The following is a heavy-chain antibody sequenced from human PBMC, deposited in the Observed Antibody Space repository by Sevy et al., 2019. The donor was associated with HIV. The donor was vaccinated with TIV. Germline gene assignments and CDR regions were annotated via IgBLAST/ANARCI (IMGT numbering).Heavy chain of an antibody. CDR1: GYNFPNYG. CDR2: IYPGDSDV. J-gene: IGHJ4*02. D-gene: IGHD3-3*02. V-gene: IGHV5-51*01. CDR3: ARGVLASYFDY. Sequence: GESLKISCKGSGYNFPNYGIAWVRQMPGKDLEWMGIIYPGDSDVRYSQSFQGQVTFSADKSISTAYLQWSSLKASDSAIYYCARGVLASYFDYWGQGTLVTVSS.